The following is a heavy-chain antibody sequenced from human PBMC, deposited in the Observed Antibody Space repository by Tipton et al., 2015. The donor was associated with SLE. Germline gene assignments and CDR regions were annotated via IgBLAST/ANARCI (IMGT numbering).Heavy chain of an antibody. CDR2: IYYSGST. J-gene: IGHJ3*02. CDR3: ARHLGSSWIDAFDI. V-gene: IGHV4-39*01. D-gene: IGHD6-13*01. Sequence: LSLTCTVSGGSISSSSYYWGWIRQPPGKGLEWIGSIYYSGSTYYNPSLKSRVTISVDTSKNQFSLKLSSVTAADTAMYYCARHLGSSWIDAFDIWGQGTMVTVSS. CDR1: GGSISSSSYY.